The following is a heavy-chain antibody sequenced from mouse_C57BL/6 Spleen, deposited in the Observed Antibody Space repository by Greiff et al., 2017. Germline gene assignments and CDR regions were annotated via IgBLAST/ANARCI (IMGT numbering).Heavy chain of an antibody. CDR2: ISYAGSN. CDR1: GYSITSCYY. J-gene: IGHJ3*01. Sequence: DVKLQESGPGLVKPSQSLSLTCSVTGYSITSCYYWNWIRTSPGNKLELMGYISYAGSNNYNPSFKNRIPITRDTSKNQFFLKLNSETTEDTATYYCARSYYYGSRAWFAYWGQGTLVTGSA. V-gene: IGHV3-6*01. CDR3: ARSYYYGSRAWFAY. D-gene: IGHD1-1*01.